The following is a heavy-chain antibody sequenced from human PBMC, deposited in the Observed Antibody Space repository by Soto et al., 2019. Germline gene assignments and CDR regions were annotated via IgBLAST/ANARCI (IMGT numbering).Heavy chain of an antibody. Sequence: QVQLVQSGAEVKKPGSSVKVSCKASGGNFNNYAISWVRQAPAQGLQWMGGIIPIIDTTHYAQKLQGRVTISADRGRTTVYMELTGLTSDDSATYFGAREPSDRDAVSLWGQGTVVTVSS. CDR1: GGNFNNYA. J-gene: IGHJ3*01. V-gene: IGHV1-69*06. CDR3: AREPSDRDAVSL. CDR2: IIPIIDTT. D-gene: IGHD2-21*01.